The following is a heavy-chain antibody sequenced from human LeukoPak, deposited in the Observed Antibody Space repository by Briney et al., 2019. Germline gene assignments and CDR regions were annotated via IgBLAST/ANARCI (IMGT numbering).Heavy chain of an antibody. CDR1: GEFFSGFY. D-gene: IGHD3-10*01. CDR3: ARLPLGAFGEVLNFDL. J-gene: IGHJ4*02. Sequence: TSETLSLTCDVSGEFFSGFYWSWIRQPPGKGVEWIGDINHSGTTKYNPSLKSRVTLLIDTSKSHFSLRLNSVTAADTAVYYCARLPLGAFGEVLNFDLWGQGTVVIVSS. V-gene: IGHV4-34*01. CDR2: INHSGTT.